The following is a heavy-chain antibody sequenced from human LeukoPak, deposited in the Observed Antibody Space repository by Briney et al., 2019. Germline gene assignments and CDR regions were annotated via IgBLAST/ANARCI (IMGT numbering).Heavy chain of an antibody. D-gene: IGHD3-22*01. J-gene: IGHJ6*02. Sequence: PGGSLRLSCLASGFTFSSYAMHWVRQAPGTGLEYVSAISSNGGSTFYANSVKGRFTISRDNSKNTVYLQMGSLRAEDMAVYYCARDSDSSGYYYGGMDVWGQGTTVTVSS. CDR1: GFTFSSYA. CDR3: ARDSDSSGYYYGGMDV. V-gene: IGHV3-64*01. CDR2: ISSNGGST.